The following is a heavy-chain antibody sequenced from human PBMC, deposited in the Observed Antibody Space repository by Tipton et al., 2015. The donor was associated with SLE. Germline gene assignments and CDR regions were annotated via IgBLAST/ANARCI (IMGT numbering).Heavy chain of an antibody. J-gene: IGHJ3*02. V-gene: IGHV5-51*01. Sequence: QLVQSGAEVKKSGESLKISCKGSGYRFTGYWIAWVRQMPGKGLEWMGIIYPGDSQIKYSPSFQGQVTISTDKSITTAYLQWSSLKASDTAMYYGARHLPSSTRNSFDIWGQGTMVTVSS. CDR1: GYRFTGYW. CDR3: ARHLPSSTRNSFDI. D-gene: IGHD2-2*01. CDR2: IYPGDSQI.